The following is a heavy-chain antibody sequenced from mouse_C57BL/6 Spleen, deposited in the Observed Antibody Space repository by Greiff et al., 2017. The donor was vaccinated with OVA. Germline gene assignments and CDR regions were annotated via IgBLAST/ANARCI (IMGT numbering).Heavy chain of an antibody. CDR1: GFSFTSYG. Sequence: VQLQESGPGLVQPSQSLSITCTVSGFSFTSYGVHWVRQSPGKGLEWLGVIWSGGSTDYNAAFISRLSISKDNSKSQVFFKMNSLQADDTAIYYCASSFITTVYYAMDYWGQGTSVTVSS. J-gene: IGHJ4*01. D-gene: IGHD1-1*01. V-gene: IGHV2-2*01. CDR2: IWSGGST. CDR3: ASSFITTVYYAMDY.